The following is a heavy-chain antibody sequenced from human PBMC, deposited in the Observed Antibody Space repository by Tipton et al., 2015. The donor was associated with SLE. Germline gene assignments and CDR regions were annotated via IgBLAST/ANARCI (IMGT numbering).Heavy chain of an antibody. J-gene: IGHJ4*02. CDR2: INPNNGRT. V-gene: IGHV1-2*02. D-gene: IGHD3-22*01. CDR1: GYIFTGYY. Sequence: QLVQSGAEVKKPGASVKVSCKTSGYIFTGYYMHWVRQAPGQGLEWMGWINPNNGRTKYAQIFQDRVTMTRDTSISTAYMELSSLRSDDTAMYYCARGLRITMNRPICDYWGQGTLVTVSS. CDR3: ARGLRITMNRPICDY.